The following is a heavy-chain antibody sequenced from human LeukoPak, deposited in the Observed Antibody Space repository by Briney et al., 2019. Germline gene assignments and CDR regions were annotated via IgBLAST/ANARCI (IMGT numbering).Heavy chain of an antibody. Sequence: PGGSLRLSCAASGLTFNSYGMHWIRQAPGKGLEWVTFIRYDGSNKYYADSVKGRFTISRDNSKNTLYLQMNSLRDEDTAVYYCAKDRHRSNLEPYYFDYWGQGTLVTVSS. CDR1: GLTFNSYG. CDR2: IRYDGSNK. D-gene: IGHD1-1*01. CDR3: AKDRHRSNLEPYYFDY. J-gene: IGHJ4*02. V-gene: IGHV3-30*02.